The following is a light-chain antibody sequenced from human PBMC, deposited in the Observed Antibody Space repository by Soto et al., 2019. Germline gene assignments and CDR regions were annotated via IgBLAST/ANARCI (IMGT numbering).Light chain of an antibody. CDR1: QSISSW. V-gene: IGKV1-5*03. CDR2: KAS. J-gene: IGKJ2*01. CDR3: QQYNDSFPYT. Sequence: DIQLTQSPSILSASVGDRVTITCRASQSISSWLAWYQQKPGTAPKLLIYKASTLQSGVPSRLSGIRSGTKFTLTVSSLQPDDFATYYCQQYNDSFPYTFGQGTKVGIK.